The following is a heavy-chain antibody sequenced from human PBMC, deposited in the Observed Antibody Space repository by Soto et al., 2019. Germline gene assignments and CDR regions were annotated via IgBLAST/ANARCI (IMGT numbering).Heavy chain of an antibody. D-gene: IGHD3-9*01. CDR2: INHSGST. V-gene: IGHV4-34*01. CDR1: GGSFSGYY. J-gene: IGHJ4*02. CDR3: ARVGYYDILTGCE. Sequence: PSETLSLTCAVYGGSFSGYYWSWIRQPPGKGLEWIGEINHSGSTNYNPSLKSRVTISVDTSKNQFSLKLSSVTAADTAVYYCARVGYYDILTGCEWGQGTLVTVSS.